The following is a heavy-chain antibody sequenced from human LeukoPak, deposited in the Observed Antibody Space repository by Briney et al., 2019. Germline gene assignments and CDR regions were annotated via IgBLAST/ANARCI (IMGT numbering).Heavy chain of an antibody. CDR1: GGSISSSSYY. CDR2: IYYSGST. V-gene: IGHV4-39*07. J-gene: IGHJ6*02. CDR3: ARLGYYYYGMDV. D-gene: IGHD7-27*01. Sequence: SETLSLTCTVSGGSISSSSYYWGWIRQPPGKGLEWIGSIYYSGSTYDNLSLKSRVTISVDTSQNQFSLKLSSVTAADTAVYYCARLGYYYYGMDVWGQGTTVTVSS.